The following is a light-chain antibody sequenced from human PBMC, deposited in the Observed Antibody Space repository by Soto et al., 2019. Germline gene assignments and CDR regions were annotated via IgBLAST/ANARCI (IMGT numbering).Light chain of an antibody. V-gene: IGKV1-8*01. CDR3: QQYYSYPLT. CDR1: QDVSIY. CDR2: ATS. Sequence: AIRMPQSTSSLSASTGDRVTITCRASQDVSIYLAWYQQKPGKAPKLLISATSTLQNGIPSRFSGSGSATDFTLTISSLQSEDFATYYCQQYYSYPLTFGPGTKVDVK. J-gene: IGKJ3*01.